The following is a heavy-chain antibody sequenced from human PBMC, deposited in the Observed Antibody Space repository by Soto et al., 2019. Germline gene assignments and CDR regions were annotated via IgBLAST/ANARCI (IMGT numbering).Heavy chain of an antibody. V-gene: IGHV3-23*01. Sequence: EVQLLESGGGLVQPGGSLRLSCAASGFTFSSYAMSWVRQAPGKGLEWVSAISGSGGSTYYADSVKGRFTISRDNSKNTLYLQMNSLRAEDTAVYYCAKENFLSRLKRAVRYFQHWGQGTLVTVSS. CDR1: GFTFSSYA. CDR2: ISGSGGST. CDR3: AKENFLSRLKRAVRYFQH. D-gene: IGHD6-19*01. J-gene: IGHJ1*01.